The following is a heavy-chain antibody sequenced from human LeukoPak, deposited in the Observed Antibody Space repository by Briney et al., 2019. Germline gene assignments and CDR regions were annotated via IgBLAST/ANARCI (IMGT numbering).Heavy chain of an antibody. V-gene: IGHV3-33*08. CDR3: ARDLSTVVPADNFDY. J-gene: IGHJ4*02. Sequence: GGSLRLSCAASGFTFSSYAMHWVRQAPGKGLEWVAVIWYDGSNKYYADSVKGRFTISRDNSKNTLYLQMNSLRAEDTAVYYCARDLSTVVPADNFDYWGQGTLVTVSS. D-gene: IGHD2-2*01. CDR1: GFTFSSYA. CDR2: IWYDGSNK.